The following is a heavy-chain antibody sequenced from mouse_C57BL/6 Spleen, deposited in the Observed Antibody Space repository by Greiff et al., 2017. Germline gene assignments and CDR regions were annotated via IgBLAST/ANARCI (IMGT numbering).Heavy chain of an antibody. CDR1: GYTFTSYW. Sequence: QVQLQQPGAELVKPGASVKLSCKASGYTFTSYWMHWVKQRPGRGLEWIGRIDPNDGSTKYNEKFKGKATLTVDKSSSTAYMQLSSLTSEDSAVYYCARRGIWCDYADYCGEGTTLAVSS. CDR2: IDPNDGST. V-gene: IGHV1-72*01. J-gene: IGHJ2*01. D-gene: IGHD1-1*02. CDR3: ARRGIWCDYADY.